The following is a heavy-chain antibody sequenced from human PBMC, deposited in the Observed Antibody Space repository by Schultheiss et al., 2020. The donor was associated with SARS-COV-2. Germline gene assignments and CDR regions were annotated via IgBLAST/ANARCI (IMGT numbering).Heavy chain of an antibody. CDR3: ARILAAANNWFDP. Sequence: GSLRLSCTVSGGSISSSSYYWGWIRQPPGKGLEWIVSIYYSGSTYYNPSLKSRVTISVDTSKNQFSLKLSSVTAADTAVYYCARILAAANNWFDPWGQGTLVTVSS. J-gene: IGHJ5*02. V-gene: IGHV4-39*01. CDR2: IYYSGST. CDR1: GGSISSSSYY. D-gene: IGHD6-13*01.